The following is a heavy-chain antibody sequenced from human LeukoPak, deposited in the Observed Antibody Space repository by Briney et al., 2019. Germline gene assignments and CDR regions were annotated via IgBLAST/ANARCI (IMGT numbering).Heavy chain of an antibody. CDR3: ARRTYSSSWYIYNWFDP. V-gene: IGHV5-51*01. CDR1: GYSFTTYW. CDR2: IYPGDSDT. D-gene: IGHD6-13*01. J-gene: IGHJ5*02. Sequence: GESLKISCKSSGYSFTTYWIGWLRQMPGRGLEWMGIIYPGDSDTRYSPSFQGQVTISADKSISTAYLQWSSLKTSDTAMYYCARRTYSSSWYIYNWFDPWGQGTLVTVSS.